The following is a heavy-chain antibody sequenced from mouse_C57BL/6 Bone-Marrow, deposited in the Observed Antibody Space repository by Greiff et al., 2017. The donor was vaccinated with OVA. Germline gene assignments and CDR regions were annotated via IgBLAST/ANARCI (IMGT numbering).Heavy chain of an antibody. J-gene: IGHJ1*03. Sequence: EVQLQESVGGLVQPKGSLKLSCAASGFSFNTYAMNWVRQAPGKGLEWVARIRSKSNNYATYYADSVKDRFTISRDDSESMLYLQMNNLKTEDTAMYYCVRHVHNYWYFDVWGTGTTVTVSS. CDR1: GFSFNTYA. CDR2: IRSKSNNYAT. CDR3: VRHVHNYWYFDV. D-gene: IGHD1-1*02. V-gene: IGHV10-1*01.